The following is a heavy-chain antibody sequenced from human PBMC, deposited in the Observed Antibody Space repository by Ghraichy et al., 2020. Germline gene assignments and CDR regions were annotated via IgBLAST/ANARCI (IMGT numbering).Heavy chain of an antibody. CDR1: GFTFRSYG. CDR2: TSFDGKNE. CDR3: VKESGGHSDFDY. V-gene: IGHV3-30*18. Sequence: GALRLSCAASGFTFRSYGMHWVRRAPGKGLEWVAVTSFDGKNEYYRDSVKGRFTVSRDNPKNTLYLQMNSLGAEDTAVYYCVKESGGHSDFDYWGQGTLVTVSP. D-gene: IGHD4-23*01. J-gene: IGHJ4*02.